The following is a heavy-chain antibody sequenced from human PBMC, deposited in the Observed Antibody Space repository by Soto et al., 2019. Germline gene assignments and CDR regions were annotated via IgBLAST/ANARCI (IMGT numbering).Heavy chain of an antibody. Sequence: SETLSLTCTVSGGSISSGGYYWSWIRQHPGKGLEWIGYIYYRGSTYYNPSLKSRVSISADTSKNQFSLKLSSVTAADTAVYYCARDRGTGTTYYFDYWGQGALVTVSS. D-gene: IGHD1-7*01. CDR3: ARDRGTGTTYYFDY. CDR1: GGSISSGGYY. J-gene: IGHJ4*02. V-gene: IGHV4-31*03. CDR2: IYYRGST.